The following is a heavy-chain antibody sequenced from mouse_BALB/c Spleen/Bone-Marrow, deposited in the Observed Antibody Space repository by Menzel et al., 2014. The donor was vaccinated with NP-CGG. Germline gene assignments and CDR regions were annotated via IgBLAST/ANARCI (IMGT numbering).Heavy chain of an antibody. CDR1: GYAFTKYR. D-gene: IGHD1-1*01. CDR2: INPGSGGS. CDR3: ARELVRGMDY. V-gene: IGHV1-54*01. J-gene: IGHJ4*01. Sequence: VKLMEAGAEVVRPGTSVKVSCKASGYAFTKYRIEWIKQRPGKGLEWIGVINPGSGGSNYNEKFKGKATLTADKSSSTAYMQLSSLTSDDSAVYFCARELVRGMDYWGQGTSVTVSS.